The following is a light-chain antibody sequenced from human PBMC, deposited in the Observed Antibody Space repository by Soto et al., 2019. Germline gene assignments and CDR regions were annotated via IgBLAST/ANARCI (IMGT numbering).Light chain of an antibody. CDR1: SSDVCAYNY. CDR2: EVS. CDR3: RSXAGSDVLV. V-gene: IGLV2-8*01. Sequence: QSSLSQPPSESGSPGQSVAISCTGTSSDVCAYNYVAWYQQHPGKVTKLMIYEVSKRPSGVPDRFSGSKSVNTASLTVSGLQADDEAHYYCRSXAGSDVLVFGTXTXV. J-gene: IGLJ1*01.